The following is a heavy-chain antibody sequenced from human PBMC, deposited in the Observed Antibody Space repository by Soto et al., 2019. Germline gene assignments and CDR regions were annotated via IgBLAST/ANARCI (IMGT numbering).Heavy chain of an antibody. CDR2: ISDSGHYI. Sequence: PGGSLRLSCAASGFTFSTYGMNWVRQAPGKGLEWLSSISDSGHYIYYADSVKGRFTISRDNAKNSLFLQMNSLRGEDTAVYYCARESEDLTSNFDYWGQGTLVTVPS. J-gene: IGHJ4*02. CDR1: GFTFSTYG. CDR3: ARESEDLTSNFDY. V-gene: IGHV3-21*01.